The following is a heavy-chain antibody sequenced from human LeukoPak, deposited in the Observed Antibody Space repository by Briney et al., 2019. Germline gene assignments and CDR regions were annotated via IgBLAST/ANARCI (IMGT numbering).Heavy chain of an antibody. J-gene: IGHJ4*02. CDR3: VRALSSSSPY. D-gene: IGHD6-6*01. CDR2: MREDGGQE. V-gene: IGHV3-7*03. Sequence: GGSLRLSCVASGLTLRNYGMNWVRQAPGTGLEWVAGMREDGGQEYYVDSVRGRFTISRDSAKNSLYLQTNSLRVEDTAVYYCVRALSSSSPYWGQGTLVTVSS. CDR1: GLTLRNYG.